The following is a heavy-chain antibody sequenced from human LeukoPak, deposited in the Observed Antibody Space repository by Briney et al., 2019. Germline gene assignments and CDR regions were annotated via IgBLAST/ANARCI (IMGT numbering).Heavy chain of an antibody. V-gene: IGHV1-69*04. CDR1: GGTFSSYA. CDR2: IIPILGIA. CDR3: ARGGSGKKYGMDV. Sequence: ASVKVSCKASGGTFSSYAISWVRQAPGQGLEWMGRIIPILGIANYAQKFQGRVTMTRDTSISTAYMELSRLRSDDTAVYYCARGGSGKKYGMDVWGQGTTVTVSS. J-gene: IGHJ6*02. D-gene: IGHD3-10*01.